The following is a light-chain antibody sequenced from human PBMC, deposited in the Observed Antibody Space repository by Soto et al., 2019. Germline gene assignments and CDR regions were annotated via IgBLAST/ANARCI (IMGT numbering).Light chain of an antibody. CDR1: SSNIGAGYD. CDR3: AVWDDGLDAWM. J-gene: IGLJ7*01. CDR2: VNS. V-gene: IGLV1-40*01. Sequence: QSVLTQPPSVSGAPGQRVTISCTGSSSNIGAGYDVHWYQQLPGTAPKLLIYVNSNRPSGVPDRFSGSKSGTSASLAITGLQAEDEADYYCAVWDDGLDAWMFGGGTQLTVL.